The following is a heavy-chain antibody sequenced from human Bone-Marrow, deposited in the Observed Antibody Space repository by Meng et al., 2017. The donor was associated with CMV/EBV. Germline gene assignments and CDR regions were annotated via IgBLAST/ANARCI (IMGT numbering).Heavy chain of an antibody. J-gene: IGHJ6*02. V-gene: IGHV1-8*02. CDR1: GYTFTSYG. CDR2: MNPNSGNT. Sequence: ASVKVSCKASGYTFTSYGISWVRQATGQGLEWMGWMNPNSGNTGYAQKFQGRVTMTRNTSISTAYMELSSLRSEDTAVYYCARGHNWNYYYYYGMDVWGQGTTVTVSS. D-gene: IGHD1-20*01. CDR3: ARGHNWNYYYYYGMDV.